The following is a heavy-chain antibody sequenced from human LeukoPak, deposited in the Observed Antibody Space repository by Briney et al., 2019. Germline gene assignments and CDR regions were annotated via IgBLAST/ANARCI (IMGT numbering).Heavy chain of an antibody. CDR3: ARTRTIVGAKGFDY. V-gene: IGHV1-2*06. Sequence: GASVKVSCKASGYTFTGYYMHWVRQAPGQGLEWMGRINPNSGGTNYAQKFQGRVTMTRDTSISTAYMELSRLRSDDTAVYYCARTRTIVGAKGFDYWGQGTLVTVS. J-gene: IGHJ4*02. CDR1: GYTFTGYY. D-gene: IGHD1-26*01. CDR2: INPNSGGT.